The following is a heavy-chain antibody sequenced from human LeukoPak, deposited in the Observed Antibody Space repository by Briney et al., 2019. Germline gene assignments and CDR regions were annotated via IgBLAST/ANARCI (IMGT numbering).Heavy chain of an antibody. J-gene: IGHJ6*02. Sequence: PGRSLRLSCAASGFAFGSYGMHWVRLAPGKGLERVAGIWYDGSQKFYEDSVKGRLTVSRDNSKNTLYLQLNSLRAEDTAVYYCTRGSVYGDSEYGTDVWGRGTTVTVSS. V-gene: IGHV3-33*01. D-gene: IGHD4-17*01. CDR2: IWYDGSQK. CDR3: TRGSVYGDSEYGTDV. CDR1: GFAFGSYG.